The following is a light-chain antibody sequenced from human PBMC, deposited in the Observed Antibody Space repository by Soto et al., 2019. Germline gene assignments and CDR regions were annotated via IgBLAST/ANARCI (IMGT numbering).Light chain of an antibody. CDR1: QGIRNE. CDR2: AAS. J-gene: IGKJ1*01. V-gene: IGKV1-6*01. Sequence: AIQMTQSPSSLSASVGDRVTITCRASQGIRNELGWYQQKTGKAPKLLIYAASTLQSGVPSRFSGSGSGTDFTLTISSLRPEDFATYYCLQDYNYPWTFGQGTKVDIK. CDR3: LQDYNYPWT.